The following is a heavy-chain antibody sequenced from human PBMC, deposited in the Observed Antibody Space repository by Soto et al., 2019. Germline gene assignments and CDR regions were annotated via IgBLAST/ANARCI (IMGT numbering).Heavy chain of an antibody. J-gene: IGHJ4*02. CDR3: ARGRGIQL. Sequence: SETLSLTCAVYGGSFSCHYWSWIRQPPGKGLEWIGEINHSGSTNYNPSLKSRVTISVDTSKNQFSLKLSSVTAADTAVYYCARGRGIQLWGQGTLVTVSS. CDR2: INHSGST. CDR1: GGSFSCHY. D-gene: IGHD5-18*01. V-gene: IGHV4-34*01.